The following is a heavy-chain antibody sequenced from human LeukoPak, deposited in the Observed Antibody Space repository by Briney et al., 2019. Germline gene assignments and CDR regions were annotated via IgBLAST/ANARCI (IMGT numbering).Heavy chain of an antibody. V-gene: IGHV3-23*01. J-gene: IGHJ3*02. CDR3: ARYSSEQWLDAFDI. CDR1: GFIFSNYA. D-gene: IGHD6-19*01. Sequence: GGSLRLSCAASGFIFSNYAMSWVRQAPGRGLEWVSAVRYDSKTIYYADAVKGRFTISRDNSKNTVYLQMDSLRVEDTAVYYCARYSSEQWLDAFDIWGQGTMVTVSS. CDR2: VRYDSKTI.